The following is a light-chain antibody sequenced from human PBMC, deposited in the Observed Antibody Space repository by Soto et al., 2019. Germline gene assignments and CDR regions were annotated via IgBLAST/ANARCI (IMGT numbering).Light chain of an antibody. Sequence: QAVVTQDPSFSVSPGGTVTLTCGLSSGSVSTANYPTWFQQTPGQGPRTLIYSTTNRSSGVPDRFSGSMLGNKAALTITGAQPEDDSDYYCVLYMGSGISVFGGGTKLTVL. CDR1: SGSVSTANY. CDR3: VLYMGSGISV. V-gene: IGLV8-61*01. J-gene: IGLJ3*02. CDR2: STT.